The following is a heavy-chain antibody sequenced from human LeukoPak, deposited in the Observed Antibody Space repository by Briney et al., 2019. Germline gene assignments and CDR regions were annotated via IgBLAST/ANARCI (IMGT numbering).Heavy chain of an antibody. V-gene: IGHV4-34*01. CDR2: INHSGST. CDR3: ARATLITIFGVVIPNWFDP. CDR1: GGSFSGYY. J-gene: IGHJ5*02. D-gene: IGHD3-3*01. Sequence: PSETLSLTCAVYGGSFSGYYWSWIRQPPGKGLEGIGEINHSGSTNYNPSLKSRVTISVDTSKNQFSLKLSSVTAADTAVYYCARATLITIFGVVIPNWFDPWGQGTLVTVSS.